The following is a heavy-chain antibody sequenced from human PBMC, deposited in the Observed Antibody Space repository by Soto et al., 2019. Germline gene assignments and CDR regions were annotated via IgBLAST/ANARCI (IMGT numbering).Heavy chain of an antibody. J-gene: IGHJ6*02. CDR2: ISGSGGST. V-gene: IGHV3-23*01. CDR3: AKVVKYDVLTGYYKCPDYYGVDV. Sequence: QLLESGGGLVQPGGSLRLSCAASGFTFSIYSMNWVRQAPGKGLEWVSLISGSGGSTHYADSVEGRFTISRDNSKKTMYLEMDSLRVEDTAVYYCAKVVKYDVLTGYYKCPDYYGVDVWGQGTTVTVSS. CDR1: GFTFSIYS. D-gene: IGHD3-9*01.